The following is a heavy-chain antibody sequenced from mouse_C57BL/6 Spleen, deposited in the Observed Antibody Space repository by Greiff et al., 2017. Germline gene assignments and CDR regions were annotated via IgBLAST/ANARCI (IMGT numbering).Heavy chain of an antibody. J-gene: IGHJ2*01. D-gene: IGHD1-1*01. Sequence: EVQLQQSGPELVKPGASVKISCKASGYTFTDYYMNWVKQSHGKSLEWIGDINPNNGGTSYNQKFKGKATLTVDKSSSTAYMELRSLTSEDSAVYYWARGGIDYGSSYFDGWGKGTTLTVAS. V-gene: IGHV1-26*01. CDR3: ARGGIDYGSSYFDG. CDR1: GYTFTDYY. CDR2: INPNNGGT.